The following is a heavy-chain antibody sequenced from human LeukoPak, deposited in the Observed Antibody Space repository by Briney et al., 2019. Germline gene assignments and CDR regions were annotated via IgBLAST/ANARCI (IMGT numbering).Heavy chain of an antibody. CDR1: GGTFSGYY. J-gene: IGHJ5*02. CDR3: ARARRPSIAARRSNWFDP. V-gene: IGHV4-34*01. D-gene: IGHD6-6*01. Sequence: SETLSLTCAVYGGTFSGYYWSWIRQPPGKGLEWIGEVNHSGSTNYNPSLKSRVTISVDASKNHFSLKLSSVTAADTAVYYCARARRPSIAARRSNWFDPWGQRTLVTVSS. CDR2: VNHSGST.